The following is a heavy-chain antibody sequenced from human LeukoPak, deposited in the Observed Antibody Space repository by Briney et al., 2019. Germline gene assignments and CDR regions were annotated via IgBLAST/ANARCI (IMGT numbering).Heavy chain of an antibody. CDR1: GGTFSSYA. CDR3: ARDPIAVTYYYYGMDV. CDR2: IIPILGIA. J-gene: IGHJ6*02. V-gene: IGHV1-69*04. Sequence: SVKVSCKASGGTFSSYAISWARQAPGQGLEWMGRIIPILGIANYAQKFQGRVTITADKSTSTAYMELSSLRSEDTAVYYCARDPIAVTYYYYGMDVWGQGTTVTVSS. D-gene: IGHD6-19*01.